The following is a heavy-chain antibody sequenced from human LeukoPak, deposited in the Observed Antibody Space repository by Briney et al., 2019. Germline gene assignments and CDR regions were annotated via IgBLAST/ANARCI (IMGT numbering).Heavy chain of an antibody. D-gene: IGHD3-16*01. CDR1: GFTFSTYW. J-gene: IGHJ4*02. Sequence: GGSLRLSCAASGFTFSTYWMSWVRQAPGEGLEWVANIKQDGSDIYYVDSVKGRFTISRDNAKNSLYLQMSSLRAEDTAVYYCTRGGRLHPQSPYWGQGTLVTVSS. V-gene: IGHV3-7*01. CDR2: IKQDGSDI. CDR3: TRGGRLHPQSPY.